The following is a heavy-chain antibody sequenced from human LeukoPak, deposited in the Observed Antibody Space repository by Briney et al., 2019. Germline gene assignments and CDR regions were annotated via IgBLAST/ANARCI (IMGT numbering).Heavy chain of an antibody. Sequence: TSETLSLTCTVSGDSIGSYYWSWIRQPPGKGLEWIGYIYNSGSTNYNPSLESRVTISVDTSKNQVSLKLSSVTAADTAVYYCARDYSSSNYYYYYMDVWGKGTTVTVSS. CDR2: IYNSGST. CDR1: GDSIGSYY. J-gene: IGHJ6*03. V-gene: IGHV4-59*01. CDR3: ARDYSSSNYYYYYMDV. D-gene: IGHD6-6*01.